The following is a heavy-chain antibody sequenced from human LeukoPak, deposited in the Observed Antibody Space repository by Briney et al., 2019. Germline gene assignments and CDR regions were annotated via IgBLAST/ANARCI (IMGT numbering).Heavy chain of an antibody. CDR2: IYYSGST. CDR3: ARDFRGNYGSRGMDV. Sequence: SETLSLTCTVSGGSITSYWSWIRQPPGKGLEWIGYIYYSGSTNYNPSLKSRVTMSIDTSKNQFSLKLSSVTAADTAVYYCARDFRGNYGSRGMDVWGQGTTVTVSS. D-gene: IGHD5-24*01. CDR1: GGSITSY. J-gene: IGHJ6*02. V-gene: IGHV4-59*01.